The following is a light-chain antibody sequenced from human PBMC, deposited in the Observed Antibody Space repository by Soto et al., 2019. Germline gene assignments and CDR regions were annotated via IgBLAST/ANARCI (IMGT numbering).Light chain of an antibody. CDR1: QSVSSSY. CDR2: GAS. J-gene: IGKJ1*01. Sequence: VLTQSPATLSLSPGERATLSCRASQSVSSSYLAWYQQKPGQAPRLIIHGASSRATGVPDRITGSGSGTDFTLSISRLEPEDFAVYYCQQYGGSTRTFGQGTKVDIK. V-gene: IGKV3-20*01. CDR3: QQYGGSTRT.